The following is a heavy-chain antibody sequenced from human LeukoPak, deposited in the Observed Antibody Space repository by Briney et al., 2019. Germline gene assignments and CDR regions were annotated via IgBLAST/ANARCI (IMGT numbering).Heavy chain of an antibody. J-gene: IGHJ4*02. Sequence: GGSLRLSCAASGFTFSSYGMHWVRQAPGKGLEWVAFIRYDGSNKYYADSVKGRFTISRDNSKNTLYLQMNSLRAEDTAVYYCAKDLEYYGSGSLFDYWGQGTLVTVSS. V-gene: IGHV3-30*02. CDR2: IRYDGSNK. CDR1: GFTFSSYG. D-gene: IGHD3-10*01. CDR3: AKDLEYYGSGSLFDY.